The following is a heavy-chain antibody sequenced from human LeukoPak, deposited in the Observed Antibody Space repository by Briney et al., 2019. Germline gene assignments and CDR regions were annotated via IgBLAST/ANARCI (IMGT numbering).Heavy chain of an antibody. CDR1: GFTFSDYY. J-gene: IGHJ3*02. CDR2: ISSSGSPM. V-gene: IGHV3-11*01. D-gene: IGHD3-22*01. CDR3: ARDTLYFYDSSGFDAFDM. Sequence: GGSLRLSCAASGFTFSDYYMSWIRQAPGKGLEWVSYISSSGSPMYYEDSVKGRFTISRDNAKNSLYLQMNSLRAEDTAVYYCARDTLYFYDSSGFDAFDMWGQGTMVTVSS.